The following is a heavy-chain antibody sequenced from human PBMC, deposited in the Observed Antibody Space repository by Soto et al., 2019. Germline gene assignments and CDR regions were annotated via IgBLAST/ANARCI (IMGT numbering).Heavy chain of an antibody. CDR2: ISAYNGNT. CDR3: ARSVKGWELFNYFDP. D-gene: IGHD1-26*01. V-gene: IGHV1-18*01. CDR1: GYTFTSYG. J-gene: IGHJ5*02. Sequence: ASVKVFCKASGYTFTSYGISWVRQAPGQGPEWMGGISAYNGNTDYAQKFQGRVTMTTDTSTSTAYMELRSLRSDDTAVYYCARSVKGWELFNYFDPWGQGTLVTVSS.